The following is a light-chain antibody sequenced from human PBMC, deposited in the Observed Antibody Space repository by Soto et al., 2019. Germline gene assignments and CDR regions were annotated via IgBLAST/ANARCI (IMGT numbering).Light chain of an antibody. J-gene: IGKJ1*01. CDR3: QHMRT. CDR1: QNINNW. CDR2: DAS. Sequence: DIQVTLSPSTLSASIGDRVTITCRASQNINNWIAWYQQKPGKAPKFLIYDASTLESGVPSRFSGSGFGTEFSLTISSLQPDDFGSYYCQHMRTFGQGAKVDNK. V-gene: IGKV1-5*01.